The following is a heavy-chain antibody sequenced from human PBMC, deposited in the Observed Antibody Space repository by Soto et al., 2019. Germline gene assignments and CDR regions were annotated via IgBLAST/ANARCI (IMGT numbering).Heavy chain of an antibody. J-gene: IGHJ5*02. D-gene: IGHD3-16*02. V-gene: IGHV1-2*02. CDR3: ARNSRRRPWGSYRYNWFDP. CDR1: GYTFTGYY. CDR2: INPNSGGT. Sequence: ASVKVSCKASGYTFTGYYMHWVRQAPGQGLEWMGWINPNSGGTNYAQKFQGRVTMTRDTSISTAYMELSRLRSDDTAVYYCARNSRRRPWGSYRYNWFDPWGQGTLVTVSS.